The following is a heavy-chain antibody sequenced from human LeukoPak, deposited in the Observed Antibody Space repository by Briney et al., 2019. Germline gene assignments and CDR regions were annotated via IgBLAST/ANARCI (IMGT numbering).Heavy chain of an antibody. CDR2: IRSKANSYAT. CDR3: TRIAADRRKIDGMDV. CDR1: GFTFSGSA. J-gene: IGHJ6*02. V-gene: IGHV3-73*01. D-gene: IGHD6-13*01. Sequence: GGSLRLSCAASGFTFSGSAMLWVRQASGKGLEWVGRIRSKANSYATAYAASVKGRFTISRDDSKNTAYLQMNSLKTEDTAVYYCTRIAADRRKIDGMDVWGQGTTVTVSS.